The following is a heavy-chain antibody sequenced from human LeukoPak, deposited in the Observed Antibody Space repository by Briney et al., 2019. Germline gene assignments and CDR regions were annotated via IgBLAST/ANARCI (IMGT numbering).Heavy chain of an antibody. V-gene: IGHV3-30*02. CDR2: IRYDGSNK. CDR1: GFTFSSYG. Sequence: PGGSLRLSCAASGFTFSSYGMHWVRQAPGKGLEWVAFIRYDGSNKYYADSVKGRFTISRDNSKNTLYLQMNSLRAEDTAVYYCAKVVPYDSSGYADYWGQGTLVTVSS. CDR3: AKVVPYDSSGYADY. J-gene: IGHJ4*02. D-gene: IGHD3-22*01.